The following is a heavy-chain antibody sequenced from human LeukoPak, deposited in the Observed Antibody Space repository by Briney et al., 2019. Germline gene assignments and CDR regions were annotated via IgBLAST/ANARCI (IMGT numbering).Heavy chain of an antibody. V-gene: IGHV3-7*01. CDR2: IKQDGSEQ. CDR1: GFTFSHYY. D-gene: IGHD2-2*01. J-gene: IGHJ3*02. CDR3: ARESIVVVPTTTDDASDI. Sequence: GGSLRLSCAASGFTFSHYYMSWVRQAPGKGLEWVANIKQDGSEQFYLDSVKGRFTISRDNAKNALYLQMHSLRVEDTAVYYCARESIVVVPTTTDDASDIWGQGTMVTVSS.